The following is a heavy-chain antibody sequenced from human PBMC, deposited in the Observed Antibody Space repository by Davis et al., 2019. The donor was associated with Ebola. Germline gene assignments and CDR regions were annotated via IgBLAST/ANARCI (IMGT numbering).Heavy chain of an antibody. CDR1: GWSFSGYY. Sequence: MPSETLSLTCAVHGWSFSGYYWSWIRQPPGKGLEWIGEINHSGSTNYNPSLKSRVTISVDTSKNQFSLKLSSVTAADTAVYYCARGRASRGRYYYYYGMDVWGQGTTVTVSS. V-gene: IGHV4-34*01. CDR3: ARGRASRGRYYYYYGMDV. J-gene: IGHJ6*02. D-gene: IGHD3-10*01. CDR2: INHSGST.